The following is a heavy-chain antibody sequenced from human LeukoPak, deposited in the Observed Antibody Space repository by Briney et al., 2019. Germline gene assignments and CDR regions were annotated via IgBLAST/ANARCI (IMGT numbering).Heavy chain of an antibody. CDR1: GFTFSSYS. CDR2: ISYDGSNK. Sequence: QAGGSLRLSCAASGFTFSSYSMNWVRQAPGKGLEWVAVISYDGSNKYYADSVKGRFTISRDNSKNTLYLQMNSLRAEDTAVYYCAREEELPWPLGGDYYGMDVWGQGTTATVSS. V-gene: IGHV3-30*03. D-gene: IGHD1-26*01. J-gene: IGHJ6*02. CDR3: AREEELPWPLGGDYYGMDV.